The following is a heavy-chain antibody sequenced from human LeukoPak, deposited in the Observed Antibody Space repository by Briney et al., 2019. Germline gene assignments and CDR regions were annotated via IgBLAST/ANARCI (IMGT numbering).Heavy chain of an antibody. V-gene: IGHV4-61*02. CDR2: IYTSGST. CDR3: ASRYFCSSTSCYTFDY. Sequence: SETLSLTCTVSGGSISSGSYYWSWIRQPAGKGLEWIGRIYTSGSTNYNPSLKSRVTISVDTSKNQFSLKLSSVTAADTAVYYCASRYFCSSTSCYTFDYWGQGTLVTVSS. D-gene: IGHD2-2*02. J-gene: IGHJ4*02. CDR1: GGSISSGSYY.